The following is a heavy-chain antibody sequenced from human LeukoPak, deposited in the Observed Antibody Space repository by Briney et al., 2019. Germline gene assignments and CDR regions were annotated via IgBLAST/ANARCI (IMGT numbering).Heavy chain of an antibody. J-gene: IGHJ6*03. V-gene: IGHV4-34*01. CDR2: SNHSGST. CDR3: ARAKAARPFMDV. CDR1: GGSFSGYY. Sequence: SETLSLTCAVYGGSFSGYYWSWIRQPPGKGLEWFGESNHSGSTNYNPSLKSRVTISVDTSRNQFSLKLSSVTAADTAVYYYARAKAARPFMDVWGKGTTVTVSS. D-gene: IGHD6-6*01.